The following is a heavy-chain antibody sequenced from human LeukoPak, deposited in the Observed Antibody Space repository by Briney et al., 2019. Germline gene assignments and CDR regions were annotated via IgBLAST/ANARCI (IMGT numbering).Heavy chain of an antibody. CDR1: GFTFSSYA. D-gene: IGHD2-2*03. V-gene: IGHV3-23*01. CDR2: ISGSGPYT. CDR3: AKHGYCSGISCFFDF. Sequence: PGGSLRLSCAAPGFTFSSYAMSWVCQAPGKGLEWVSAISGSGPYTFYTDSVKGRFTISRDSSKNTLYLQMNSLRAEDTALYYCAKHGYCSGISCFFDFWGQGTQVTVSS. J-gene: IGHJ4*02.